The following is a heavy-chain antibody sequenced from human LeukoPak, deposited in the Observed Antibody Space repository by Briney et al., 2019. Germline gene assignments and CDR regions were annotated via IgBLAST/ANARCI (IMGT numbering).Heavy chain of an antibody. CDR2: IYYSGST. Sequence: SETLSLTCTVSGGSISSYYWSWIRQPPGKGLEWIGYIYYSGSTNYNPSLKSRVTISVDTSKNQFSLKLSSVTAADTAVYYCARLYCSSTSCYFGTQWFDPWGQGNLVTVSS. D-gene: IGHD2-2*01. CDR3: ARLYCSSTSCYFGTQWFDP. CDR1: GGSISSYY. V-gene: IGHV4-59*01. J-gene: IGHJ5*02.